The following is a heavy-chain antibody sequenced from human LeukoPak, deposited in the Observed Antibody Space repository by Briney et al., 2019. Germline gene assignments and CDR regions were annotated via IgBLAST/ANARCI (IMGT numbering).Heavy chain of an antibody. CDR3: ATQGTAARHDAFDI. CDR2: IYPRDSNT. D-gene: IGHD6-6*01. Sequence: GESLKISCKGSGYGSGYSFTSHWIAWVRQMPGKGLEWMGIIYPRDSNTIYSPSFQGQVTISADKSISTAYLQWSSLKASDTAMYYCATQGTAARHDAFDIWGQGTMVTVSS. V-gene: IGHV5-51*01. CDR1: GYSFTSHW. J-gene: IGHJ3*02.